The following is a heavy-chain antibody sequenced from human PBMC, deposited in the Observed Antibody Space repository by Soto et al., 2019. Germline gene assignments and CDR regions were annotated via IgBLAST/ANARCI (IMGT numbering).Heavy chain of an antibody. V-gene: IGHV3-33*01. CDR1: GFTFSSYG. Sequence: PGGSLRLSCAASGFTFSSYGMHWVRQAPGKGLEWVAVIWYDGSNKYYADSVKGRFANSRDNSKNTQYLQKNSLRAEDKAVYYCARDLDTAMARNFDYWGQGTLVTVSS. CDR3: ARDLDTAMARNFDY. D-gene: IGHD5-18*01. J-gene: IGHJ4*02. CDR2: IWYDGSNK.